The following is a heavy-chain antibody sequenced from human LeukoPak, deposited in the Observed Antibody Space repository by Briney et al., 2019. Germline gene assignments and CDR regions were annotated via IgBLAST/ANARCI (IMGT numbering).Heavy chain of an antibody. V-gene: IGHV4-31*03. D-gene: IGHD6-19*01. CDR3: ASTALNIGWYLDY. CDR1: GGSISSGGYY. J-gene: IGHJ4*02. Sequence: SQTLSLTCTVSGGSISSGGYYWSWIRQHPGKGLEWIGYIYYSGSTYYNPSLKSRVTISVDTSKNQFTLKLRSVTVADRPVYYCASTALNIGWYLDYWGQGTLVTVSS. CDR2: IYYSGST.